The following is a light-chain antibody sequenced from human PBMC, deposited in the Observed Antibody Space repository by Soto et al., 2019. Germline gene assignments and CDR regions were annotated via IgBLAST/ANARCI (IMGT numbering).Light chain of an antibody. CDR3: QQYCSSPLT. CDR2: GAS. V-gene: IGKV3-20*01. Sequence: EIVLTQSPGTLSLSPGERATLSCRASQSVSSSYLAWYQPKPGQAPRLLIYGASNRATGIPDRFSGSGSGTYFTRTISRLEPEDFAVYYWQQYCSSPLTFGQGTLVEIK. CDR1: QSVSSSY. J-gene: IGKJ5*01.